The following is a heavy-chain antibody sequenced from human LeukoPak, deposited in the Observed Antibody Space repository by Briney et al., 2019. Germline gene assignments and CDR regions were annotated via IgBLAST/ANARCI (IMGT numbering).Heavy chain of an antibody. CDR2: IIPILGIA. Sequence: GASVKVSCTASGGTFTSYAISWVRQAPGQGLEWMGRIIPILGIANYAQKFQGRVTITADKSTSTAYMELSSLRSEDTAVYYCARGADRGYCSSTSCYAHDYWGQGTLVTVSS. CDR1: GGTFTSYA. V-gene: IGHV1-69*04. CDR3: ARGADRGYCSSTSCYAHDY. J-gene: IGHJ4*02. D-gene: IGHD2-2*03.